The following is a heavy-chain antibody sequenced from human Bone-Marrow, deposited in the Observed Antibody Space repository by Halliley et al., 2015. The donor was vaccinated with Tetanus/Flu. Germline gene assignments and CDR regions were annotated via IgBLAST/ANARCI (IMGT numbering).Heavy chain of an antibody. D-gene: IGHD1-1*01. V-gene: IGHV3-23*01. Sequence: LEWVSNIGGSGTYTYYAESVKGRFIISRDNSRSTLHLHMGRLRDEDTAIYFCAKDGGDSAGTFDSWGQGTLVTVSS. CDR3: AKDGGDSAGTFDS. J-gene: IGHJ4*02. CDR2: IGGSGTYT.